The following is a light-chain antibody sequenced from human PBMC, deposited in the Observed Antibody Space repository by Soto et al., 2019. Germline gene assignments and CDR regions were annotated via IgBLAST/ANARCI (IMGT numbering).Light chain of an antibody. CDR3: QQRHQWPIA. V-gene: IGKV3-11*01. J-gene: IGKJ5*01. CDR1: QTIRGL. Sequence: EIVLTQSPATLSLSPVERAPLSCRTSQTIRGLLNWYQQRPGQAPRLLIYDTSNRASDIPARFSGSGSWTDVILTISSLEPADFGVYFCQQRHQWPIAFGQGTRLDIK. CDR2: DTS.